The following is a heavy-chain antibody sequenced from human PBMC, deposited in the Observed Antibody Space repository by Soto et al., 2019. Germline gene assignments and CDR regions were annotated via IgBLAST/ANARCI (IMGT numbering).Heavy chain of an antibody. CDR1: GYTFTSYA. V-gene: IGHV1-3*05. CDR2: IHAGNGNT. D-gene: IGHD1-26*01. J-gene: IGHJ6*02. Sequence: QVQLVQSGAEEKKPGASVKVSCKASGYTFTSYAMHWVRQAPGQRLEWMGWIHAGNGNTKYSQKFQGRVTITRDTSASTAHMELSSLRSEDTAVYYCASFRYNGYYGMDVWGQGTTVTVSS. CDR3: ASFRYNGYYGMDV.